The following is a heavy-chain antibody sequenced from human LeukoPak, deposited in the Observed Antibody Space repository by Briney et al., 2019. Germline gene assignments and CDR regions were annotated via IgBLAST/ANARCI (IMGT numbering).Heavy chain of an antibody. CDR3: ARRVVGATPERFDY. Sequence: ASVKVSCKASGYTFTIYYIHWVRQAPGQGLEWMGWISAYNGNTNYAQKLQGRVTMTTDTSTSTAYMELRSLRSDDTAVYYCARRVVGATPERFDYWGQGTLVTVSS. V-gene: IGHV1-18*04. CDR1: GYTFTIYY. CDR2: ISAYNGNT. J-gene: IGHJ4*02. D-gene: IGHD1-26*01.